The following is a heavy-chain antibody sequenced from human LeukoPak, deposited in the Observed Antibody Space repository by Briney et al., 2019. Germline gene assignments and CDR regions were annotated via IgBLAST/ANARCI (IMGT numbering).Heavy chain of an antibody. Sequence: GGSLRLSCAASGFTFSSYAMHWVRQAPGKGLEWVAVISYDGSNKYHADSVKGRFTISRDNSKNTLYLQMNSLRAEDTAVYYCARGPQLWSGTDDYWGQGTLVTVSS. J-gene: IGHJ4*02. V-gene: IGHV3-30*04. CDR2: ISYDGSNK. CDR3: ARGPQLWSGTDDY. CDR1: GFTFSSYA. D-gene: IGHD5-18*01.